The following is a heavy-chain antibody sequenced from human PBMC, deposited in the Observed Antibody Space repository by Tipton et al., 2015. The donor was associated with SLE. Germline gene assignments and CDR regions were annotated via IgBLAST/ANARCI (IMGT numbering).Heavy chain of an antibody. V-gene: IGHV4-34*01. Sequence: TLSLTCAVYGGSFNDYYWSWIRQPPGKGLEWIGEVTQSGATNYNPSLKSRVTISVDTSKNQFSLKLSSVTAADTAVYYCARGFNGGFDFWGQGTLVTVSS. CDR1: GGSFNDYY. CDR2: VTQSGAT. D-gene: IGHD3-10*01. CDR3: ARGFNGGFDF. J-gene: IGHJ4*02.